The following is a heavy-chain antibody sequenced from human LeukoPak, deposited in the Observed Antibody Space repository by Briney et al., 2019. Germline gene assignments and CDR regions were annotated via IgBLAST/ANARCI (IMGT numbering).Heavy chain of an antibody. CDR1: GFTFSSYA. D-gene: IGHD3-22*01. V-gene: IGHV3-30-3*01. CDR2: ISYDGSNK. Sequence: PGRSLRLSCAASGFTFSSYAMHWVRQAPGKGLEWVAVISYDGSNKYYADSVKGRFTISRDNSKNTLYLQMNSLRAEDTAVYYCARDRYYYDSSGYLDAFDIWGQGTMVTVSS. CDR3: ARDRYYYDSSGYLDAFDI. J-gene: IGHJ3*02.